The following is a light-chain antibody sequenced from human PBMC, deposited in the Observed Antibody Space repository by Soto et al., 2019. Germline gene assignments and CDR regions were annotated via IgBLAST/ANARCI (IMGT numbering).Light chain of an antibody. CDR1: QSVSGW. CDR3: QHYNDSSHT. J-gene: IGKJ2*01. Sequence: DIRMTQSPSTLSASVGDRVAISCRASQSVSGWLAWYQQKPGKVPKLQIYQASTLEDGVPSRFSGSVSGTEFTLSISSPQPDDSATYYCQHYNDSSHTFGPGTILEIK. V-gene: IGKV1-5*03. CDR2: QAS.